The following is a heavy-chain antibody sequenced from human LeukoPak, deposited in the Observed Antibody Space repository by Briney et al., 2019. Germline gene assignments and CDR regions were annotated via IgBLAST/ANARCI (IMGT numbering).Heavy chain of an antibody. V-gene: IGHV3-23*01. CDR1: RFTFSSYG. CDR3: AKKISGYDYNYYYGMDV. Sequence: GGSLRLSCAASRFTFSSYGMSWVRQAPGKGLEWVSTIGGGGGSTYHADSVKGRFTISRDDSKNTLYLQMNSLRAEDTAVYYCAKKISGYDYNYYYGMDVWGQGTTVTVSS. CDR2: IGGGGGST. D-gene: IGHD5-12*01. J-gene: IGHJ6*02.